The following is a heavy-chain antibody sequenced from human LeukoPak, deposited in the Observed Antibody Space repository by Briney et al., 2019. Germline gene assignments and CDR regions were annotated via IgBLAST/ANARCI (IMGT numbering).Heavy chain of an antibody. V-gene: IGHV1-69*13. CDR2: IIPIFGTA. J-gene: IGHJ6*02. CDR3: ASPFGAAFYYYYYGMDV. D-gene: IGHD3-10*01. Sequence: SVKVSCKASGGTFSSYAISWVRQAPGQGLEWMGGIIPIFGTANYAQKFQGRVTITADESTSTAYMELSSLRSEDTAVYYCASPFGAAFYYYYYGMDVWGQGTTVTVSS. CDR1: GGTFSSYA.